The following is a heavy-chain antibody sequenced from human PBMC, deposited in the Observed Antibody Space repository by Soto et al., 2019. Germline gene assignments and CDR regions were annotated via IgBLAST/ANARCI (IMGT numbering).Heavy chain of an antibody. V-gene: IGHV3-30*18. CDR3: ANDILRDQLDWGMDV. CDR2: ISYDGRRK. CDR1: GFIFSGYG. D-gene: IGHD3-9*01. Sequence: QVQLVESGGGVVQPGGSLRLSCSGSGFIFSGYGMHWVRQPPGKGLEWVAVISYDGRRKYYEDSVKGRFTVSRDNSQNTVYLEMNSQRVEDSAIYYCANDILRDQLDWGMDVWGQGTTVTVSS. J-gene: IGHJ6*02.